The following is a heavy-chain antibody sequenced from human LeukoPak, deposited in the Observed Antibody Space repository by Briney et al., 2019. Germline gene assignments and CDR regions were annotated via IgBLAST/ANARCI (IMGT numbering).Heavy chain of an antibody. J-gene: IGHJ5*02. Sequence: PGRSLRLSCAASGFTFSSYGMHWVRQAPGKGLEWVAVIWYDGSNKYYADSVKGRFTISRDNSKNTLYLQMNSLRAEDTAVYYCAREGTDSSSWYPNWFDPWGQGTLVTVSS. CDR3: AREGTDSSSWYPNWFDP. CDR2: IWYDGSNK. D-gene: IGHD6-13*01. V-gene: IGHV3-33*01. CDR1: GFTFSSYG.